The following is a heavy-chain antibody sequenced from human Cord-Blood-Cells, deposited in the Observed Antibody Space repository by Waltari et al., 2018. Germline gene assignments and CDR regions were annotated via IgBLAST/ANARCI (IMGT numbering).Heavy chain of an antibody. CDR2: IYPGDSET. CDR3: ATRGGYFDWLDAFDI. V-gene: IGHV5-51*01. CDR1: GYSFTSYW. D-gene: IGHD3-9*01. J-gene: IGHJ3*02. Sequence: EVQLVQSGAEVKKPGESLKISCKGSGYSFTSYWIGWVRQMPGKGLEWMGIIYPGDSETSYSPSFQGQVTISADKSISTAYLQWSSLKASDTAMYYCATRGGYFDWLDAFDIWGQGTMVTVSS.